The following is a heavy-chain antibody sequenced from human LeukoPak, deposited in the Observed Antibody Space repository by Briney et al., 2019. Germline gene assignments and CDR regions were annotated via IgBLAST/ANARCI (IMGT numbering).Heavy chain of an antibody. J-gene: IGHJ4*02. CDR3: AKDHHSPYSGYDGY. CDR1: GFTFSSYA. Sequence: PGGSLRLSCAASGFTFSSYAMSWVRQAPGKGLEWVSAISGSGGSTYYADSVKGRFTISRDNSKNTLYLQMNSLRAEDTAVYYCAKDHHSPYSGYDGYWGQGTLVTVSS. CDR2: ISGSGGST. V-gene: IGHV3-23*01. D-gene: IGHD5-12*01.